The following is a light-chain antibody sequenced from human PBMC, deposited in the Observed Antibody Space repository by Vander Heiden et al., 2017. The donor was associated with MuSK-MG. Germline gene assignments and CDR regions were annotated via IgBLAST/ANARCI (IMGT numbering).Light chain of an antibody. Sequence: QSVLTQPPSVSGAPGQRVTISCTGSNSTIGAGYDVQWYQQLPGTAPKLLIYADTNRPSGVRDRFSGSKSGTSASLAITGLQAEDEADYYCQSYDSSLSGSVFGGGTKLTVL. CDR2: ADT. CDR1: NSTIGAGYD. J-gene: IGLJ3*02. CDR3: QSYDSSLSGSV. V-gene: IGLV1-40*01.